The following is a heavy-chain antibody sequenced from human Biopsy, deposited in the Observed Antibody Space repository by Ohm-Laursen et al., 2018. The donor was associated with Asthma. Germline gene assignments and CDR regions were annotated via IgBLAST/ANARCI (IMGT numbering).Heavy chain of an antibody. D-gene: IGHD1-26*01. Sequence: SSVKVSCKVSGYTFTSNAIHWMRQAPGQSLEWMAWLNPVNGNTKYSQQFQGRVTITRDTSASTAYMELSSLTSEDTAVFYCAREVGATRYDPWGQGTLVTVSS. CDR2: LNPVNGNT. V-gene: IGHV1-3*01. CDR3: AREVGATRYDP. CDR1: GYTFTSNA. J-gene: IGHJ5*02.